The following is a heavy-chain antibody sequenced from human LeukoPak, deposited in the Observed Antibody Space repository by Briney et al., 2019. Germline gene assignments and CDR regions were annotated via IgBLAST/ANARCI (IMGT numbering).Heavy chain of an antibody. Sequence: SETLSLTCAVYGGSFSGYYWSWIRQPPGKGLEWIGEINHSGSTNYNPPLKSRVTISVDTSKNQFSLKLSPVTAADTAVYYCARTYTMGYYYYMDVWGKGTTVTVSS. V-gene: IGHV4-34*01. CDR2: INHSGST. J-gene: IGHJ6*03. D-gene: IGHD3-3*01. CDR3: ARTYTMGYYYYMDV. CDR1: GGSFSGYY.